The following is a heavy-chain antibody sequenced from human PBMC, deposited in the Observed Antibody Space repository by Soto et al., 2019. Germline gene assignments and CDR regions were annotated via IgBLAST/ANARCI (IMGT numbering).Heavy chain of an antibody. CDR3: ARVSWREKYGMDV. V-gene: IGHV3-11*01. Sequence: LILSCAASGFTFSDSYMSWIRQAPGKGLEWISYITFSGNTVYYADSLKGRFTISRDNAKNSLYLQMNRLRAEDPAVYYCARVSWREKYGMDVWGQGTTVTVSS. J-gene: IGHJ6*02. CDR1: GFTFSDSY. CDR2: ITFSGNTV.